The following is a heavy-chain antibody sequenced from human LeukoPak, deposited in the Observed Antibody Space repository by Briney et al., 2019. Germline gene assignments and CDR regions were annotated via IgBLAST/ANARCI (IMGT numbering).Heavy chain of an antibody. CDR3: GELGITMIGGV. J-gene: IGHJ6*04. D-gene: IGHD3-10*02. Sequence: GGSLRLSCAASGFTFSSYEMNWVRQAPGKGLEWVSYISSSGSTIYYADSVKGRFSISRDNAKNSLYLPMNSLRAEDTAVYYCGELGITMIGGVWGKGTTVTISS. V-gene: IGHV3-48*03. CDR2: ISSSGSTI. CDR1: GFTFSSYE.